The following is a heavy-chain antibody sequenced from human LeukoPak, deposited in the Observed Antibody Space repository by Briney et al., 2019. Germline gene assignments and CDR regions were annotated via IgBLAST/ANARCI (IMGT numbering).Heavy chain of an antibody. V-gene: IGHV3-23*01. D-gene: IGHD3-22*01. CDR3: AKDLSITYYYDSSGPFDY. J-gene: IGHJ4*02. CDR2: ISGSGGST. Sequence: GGSLRLSCAAPGFTFSSYAMSWVRQAPGKGLEWVSAISGSGGSTYYADSVKGRFTISRDNSKNTLYLQMNSLRAEDTAVYYCAKDLSITYYYDSSGPFDYWGQGTLVTVSS. CDR1: GFTFSSYA.